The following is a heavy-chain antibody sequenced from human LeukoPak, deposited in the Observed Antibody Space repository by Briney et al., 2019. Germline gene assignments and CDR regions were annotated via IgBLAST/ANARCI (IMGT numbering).Heavy chain of an antibody. V-gene: IGHV3-15*01. CDR3: TTYGDYEGSSDY. Sequence: GGSLRLSCAASGFTFSNPWMSWVRQAPGKGLEWVGRIKSKTDGGTTEYAAAVQGRFTISRDDSKNTLYLQMNSLKTEDTAVYYCTTYGDYEGSSDYWGQGTLVTVSS. CDR2: IKSKTDGGTT. J-gene: IGHJ4*02. D-gene: IGHD4-17*01. CDR1: GFTFSNPW.